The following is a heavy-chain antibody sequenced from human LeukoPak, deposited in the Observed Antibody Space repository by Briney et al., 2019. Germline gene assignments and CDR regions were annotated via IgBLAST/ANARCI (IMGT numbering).Heavy chain of an antibody. CDR3: GRAGGAWSRTHYYYYMDV. J-gene: IGHJ6*03. V-gene: IGHV3-30*01. CDR1: GFAFNGYP. Sequence: GGSLRLSCAASGFAFNGYPMCWVRQAPGRGLEWLAFISYVVGDVLYADSVKGRFTISRDDSKSTLFLEVNSLRPEDTAVYYCGRAGGAWSRTHYYYYMDVWGKGTTVTVSS. D-gene: IGHD1/OR15-1a*01. CDR2: ISYVVGDV.